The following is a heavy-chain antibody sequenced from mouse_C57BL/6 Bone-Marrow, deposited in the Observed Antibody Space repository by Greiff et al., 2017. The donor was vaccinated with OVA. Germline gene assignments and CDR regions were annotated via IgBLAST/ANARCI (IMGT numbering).Heavy chain of an antibody. CDR3: ARDYGRRKGDD. Sequence: VQLQQPGAELVKPGASVKLSCKASGYTFTSYWMHWVKQRPGQGLEWIGMIHPNSGSTNYNEKFKSKATLTVDKSSSTAYMPLSSLTSADSAVYYCARDYGRRKGDDGGKGTTLTVSS. CDR1: GYTFTSYW. V-gene: IGHV1-64*01. J-gene: IGHJ2*01. CDR2: IHPNSGST. D-gene: IGHD1-1*01.